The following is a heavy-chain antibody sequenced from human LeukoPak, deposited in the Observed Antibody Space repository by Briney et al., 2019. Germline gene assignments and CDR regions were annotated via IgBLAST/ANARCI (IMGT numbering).Heavy chain of an antibody. V-gene: IGHV3-30*18. CDR1: GFTFSRYG. Sequence: QTGGSLRLSCAASGFTFSRYGMNWVRQAPGKGLEWVAAISDDGGYKSYADSVKGRFTISRDNSKNTLYLEMNSLRSEDTAVYYCAKGLHIEGTTYYGIDVWGQGTTVTVSS. CDR3: AKGLHIEGTTYYGIDV. CDR2: ISDDGGYK. D-gene: IGHD1-26*01. J-gene: IGHJ6*02.